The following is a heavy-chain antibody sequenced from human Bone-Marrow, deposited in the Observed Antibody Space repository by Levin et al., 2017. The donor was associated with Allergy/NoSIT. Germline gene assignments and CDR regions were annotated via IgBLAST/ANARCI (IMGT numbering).Heavy chain of an antibody. J-gene: IGHJ3*01. CDR1: GYSFTNYW. CDR3: AGGAFDV. V-gene: IGHV5-10-1*01. Sequence: PGGSLRLSCKGSGYSFTNYWISWVRQMPGKGLEWMGRIDPSDSYTKYSPSFQGHVTISADKSISTAYLQWSSLKTSDTAMYFWAGGAFDVWGQGTMVTVSS. D-gene: IGHD3-16*01. CDR2: IDPSDSYT.